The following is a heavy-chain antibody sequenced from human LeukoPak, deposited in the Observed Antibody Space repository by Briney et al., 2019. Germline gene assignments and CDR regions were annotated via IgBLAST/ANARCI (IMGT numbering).Heavy chain of an antibody. V-gene: IGHV3-30*02. CDR3: AKDYHYYDSSGLFDY. D-gene: IGHD3-22*01. CDR1: GFTFSSYG. Sequence: PGGSLRLSCAASGFTFSSYGMHWVRQAPGKGLEWVAFIRYDGSNKYYADSVKGRFTISRDNSENTLYLQMNSLRAEDTAVYYCAKDYHYYDSSGLFDYWGQGTLVTVSS. CDR2: IRYDGSNK. J-gene: IGHJ4*02.